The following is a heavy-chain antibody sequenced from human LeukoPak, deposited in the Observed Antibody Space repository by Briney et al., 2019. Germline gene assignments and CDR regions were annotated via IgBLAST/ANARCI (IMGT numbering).Heavy chain of an antibody. CDR2: IYTSGST. CDR3: ARGGTTVTVTVYYYYMDV. CDR1: GGSISSYY. J-gene: IGHJ6*03. D-gene: IGHD4-11*01. Sequence: SETLSLTCTVSGGSISSYYWSWIRQPAGKGLEWIGRIYTSGSTNYNPSLKSRVTMSVDTSKNQFSLKLSSVTAADTAVYYCARGGTTVTVTVYYYYMDVWGKGTTVTVSS. V-gene: IGHV4-4*07.